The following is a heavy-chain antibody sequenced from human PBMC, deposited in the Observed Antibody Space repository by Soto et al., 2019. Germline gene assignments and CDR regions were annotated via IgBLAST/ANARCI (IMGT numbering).Heavy chain of an antibody. J-gene: IGHJ4*02. CDR1: GGTFSSYA. Sequence: GASVKVSCKASGGTFSSYAISWVRQAPGQGLEWMGGIIPIFGTANYAQKFQGRVTITADESTSTAYMELSSLRSEDTAVYYCATGRDGYNLDYWGQGTLVTVSS. CDR3: ATGRDGYNLDY. V-gene: IGHV1-69*13. D-gene: IGHD5-12*01. CDR2: IIPIFGTA.